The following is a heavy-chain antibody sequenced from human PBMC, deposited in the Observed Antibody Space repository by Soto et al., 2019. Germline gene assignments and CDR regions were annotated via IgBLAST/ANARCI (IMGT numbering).Heavy chain of an antibody. CDR1: GFTFSSCG. CDR2: ISYDGSNK. Sequence: GGSLRLSCAASGFTFSSCGMHWVRQAPGKGLEWVAVISYDGSNKYYADSVKGRFTISRDNSKNTLYLQMNSLRAEDTAVYYCAKPRQITSLLLYYFDYWGQGTLVTVSS. V-gene: IGHV3-30*18. D-gene: IGHD2-15*01. CDR3: AKPRQITSLLLYYFDY. J-gene: IGHJ4*02.